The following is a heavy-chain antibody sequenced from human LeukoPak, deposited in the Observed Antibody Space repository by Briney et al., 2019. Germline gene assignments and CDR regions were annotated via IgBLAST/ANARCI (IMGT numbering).Heavy chain of an antibody. Sequence: GGSLRLSCVASGFTFDDYAMHWVRQAPGKGLEWVSGISWNSGSIGYADSVKGRFTISRDNAKNSLYLQMNSLRAEDTAVYYCARGPSGYSYGTYFDYWGQGTLVTVSS. V-gene: IGHV3-9*01. J-gene: IGHJ4*02. CDR3: ARGPSGYSYGTYFDY. D-gene: IGHD5-18*01. CDR2: ISWNSGSI. CDR1: GFTFDDYA.